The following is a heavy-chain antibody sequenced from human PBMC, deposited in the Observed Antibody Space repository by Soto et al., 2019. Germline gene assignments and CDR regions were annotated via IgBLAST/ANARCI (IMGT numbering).Heavy chain of an antibody. D-gene: IGHD6-19*01. V-gene: IGHV3-74*01. CDR2: IKTDGYAA. J-gene: IGHJ4*02. CDR1: GFTFDSHW. CDR3: VRESAVAADC. Sequence: ESGGVLVQPGGSLRLSYVASGFTFDSHWMHWVRQAPGEGLVWVSRIKTDGYAAAYADSVKGRFTISRDNTKNTVYLQMNSLRAEDTAVYFCVRESAVAADCWGQGTLVTVSS.